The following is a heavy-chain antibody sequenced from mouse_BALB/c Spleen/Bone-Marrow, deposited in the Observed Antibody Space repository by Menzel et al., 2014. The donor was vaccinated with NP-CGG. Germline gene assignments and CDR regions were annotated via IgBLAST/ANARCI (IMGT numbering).Heavy chain of an antibody. Sequence: LQQPGSELVRPGASVKLSCKASGYTFTSYWMHWVKQRPGQGLEWIGNIYPGSGSTNYDEKFKSKATLTVDTSSSTAYMQLSSLTSEDSAVYYCTRYYGYYATDYWGQGTSVTVSS. CDR2: IYPGSGST. V-gene: IGHV1S22*01. J-gene: IGHJ4*01. D-gene: IGHD1-2*01. CDR1: GYTFTSYW. CDR3: TRYYGYYATDY.